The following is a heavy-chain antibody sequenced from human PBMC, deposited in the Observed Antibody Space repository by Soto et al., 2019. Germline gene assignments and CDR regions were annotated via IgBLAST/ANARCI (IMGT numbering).Heavy chain of an antibody. CDR3: AREWGYCSGGSCYSFGY. D-gene: IGHD2-15*01. Sequence: GGSLRLSCAASGFTFSSYGMHWVRQAPGKGLEWVAVISYDGSNKYYADSVKGRFTISRDNSKNTLYLQMNSLRAEDTAVYYCAREWGYCSGGSCYSFGYWGQGTLVTVSS. CDR1: GFTFSSYG. V-gene: IGHV3-30*03. CDR2: ISYDGSNK. J-gene: IGHJ4*02.